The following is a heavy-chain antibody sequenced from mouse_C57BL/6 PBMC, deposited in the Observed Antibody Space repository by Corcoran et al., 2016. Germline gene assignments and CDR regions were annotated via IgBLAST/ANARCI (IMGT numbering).Heavy chain of an antibody. CDR2: IKPNNGGT. D-gene: IGHD1-1*01. Sequence: EDQLQHSGRVLVEPGASVKISCKEFGYTFTVYYMNWVKQSHEKSLEWVGDIKPNNGGTSYNQKFKGKGTLTVDKSSSTAYMELRSLTSEDSAVYYCASRYYGSSYELDYWGKGTTLTVSS. J-gene: IGHJ2*01. CDR3: ASRYYGSSYELDY. V-gene: IGHV1-26*01. CDR1: GYTFTVYY.